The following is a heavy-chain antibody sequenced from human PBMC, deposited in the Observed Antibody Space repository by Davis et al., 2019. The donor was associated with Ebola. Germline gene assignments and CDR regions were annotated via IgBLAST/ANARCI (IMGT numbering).Heavy chain of an antibody. J-gene: IGHJ4*02. D-gene: IGHD6-13*01. CDR2: ISWNSGYI. CDR1: GFTFDDYA. CDR3: VKDMVTAAGILDY. V-gene: IGHV3-9*01. Sequence: LGGSLRLSCAASGFTFDDYAMHWVRHAPGKGLEWVSGISWNSGYISRADSVKGRFTISRDNAKQSLYLQMNSLRAEDTALYYCVKDMVTAAGILDYWGQGTLVTVSS.